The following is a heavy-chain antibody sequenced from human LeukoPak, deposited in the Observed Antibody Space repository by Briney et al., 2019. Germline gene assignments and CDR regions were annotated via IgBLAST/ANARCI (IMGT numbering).Heavy chain of an antibody. J-gene: IGHJ6*03. CDR2: INPSGGST. CDR1: GYTFTSYY. D-gene: IGHD6-19*01. Sequence: ASVKVSCKASGYTFTSYYMRWVRQAPGQGLEWMGIINPSGGSTSYAHKFQGSVTMTRDTSTSTVYMELSSLRSEDTAVYYCARVPSSGWRYYYYYMDVWGKGTTVTVSS. CDR3: ARVPSSGWRYYYYYMDV. V-gene: IGHV1-46*03.